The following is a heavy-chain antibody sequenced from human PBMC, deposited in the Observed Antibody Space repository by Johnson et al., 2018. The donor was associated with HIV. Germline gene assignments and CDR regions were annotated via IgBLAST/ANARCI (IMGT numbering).Heavy chain of an antibody. J-gene: IGHJ3*01. CDR3: ARGTYYYDTGGYVTRPRAFDV. Sequence: VQLVESGGGVVRPGGSLRLSCAASGFTFDDYGMSWVRQAPGKGLEWVSGINWNGGTPVSAASLKGRFTICRDNAKNALYLKMNSLRVEATALYYCARGTYYYDTGGYVTRPRAFDVWGQGTTVTVSS. D-gene: IGHD3-22*01. CDR2: INWNGGTP. V-gene: IGHV3-20*04. CDR1: GFTFDDYG.